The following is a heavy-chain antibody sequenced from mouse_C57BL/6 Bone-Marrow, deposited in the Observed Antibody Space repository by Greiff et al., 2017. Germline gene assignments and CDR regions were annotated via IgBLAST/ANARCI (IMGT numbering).Heavy chain of an antibody. J-gene: IGHJ3*01. V-gene: IGHV10-1*01. CDR3: VRRPFAY. CDR1: GFSFNTYA. CDR2: IRSKSNNYAT. Sequence: DAGGGLVQPKGSLKLSCAASGFSFNTYAMNWVRQAPGKGLEWVARIRSKSNNYATYYADSVKDRFTISRDDSESMLYLQMNNLKTEDTAMYYCVRRPFAYWGQGTLVTVSA.